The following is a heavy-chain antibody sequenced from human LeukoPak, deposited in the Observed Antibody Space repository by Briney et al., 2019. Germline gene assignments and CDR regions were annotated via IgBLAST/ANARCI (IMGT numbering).Heavy chain of an antibody. V-gene: IGHV4-34*01. D-gene: IGHD2-8*01. CDR2: INHSGST. J-gene: IGHJ5*02. CDR1: GGSFSGYY. Sequence: PSETLSLTCAVYGGSFSGYYWSWIRQPPGKGLEWIGEINHSGSTNYNPSLKSRVTISVDTSKNQFSLKLSSVTAADTAVYYCARELGSVSTYRSWGQGTLAIVSS. CDR3: ARELGSVSTYRS.